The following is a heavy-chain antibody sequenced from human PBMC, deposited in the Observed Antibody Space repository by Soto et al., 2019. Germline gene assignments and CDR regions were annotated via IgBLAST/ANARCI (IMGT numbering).Heavy chain of an antibody. Sequence: QVQLVESGGGVVQPGRSLRLSCAASGFIFSNYGMQWVRQAPGKGLEWVAVVSYDGNVKFYADSVKGRFTISRDNSKNTLYLQMNSLRTEDTAIYYCAKERTAKAAAEFDYWGQGTLVTVSS. CDR1: GFIFSNYG. D-gene: IGHD6-25*01. V-gene: IGHV3-30*18. CDR2: VSYDGNVK. CDR3: AKERTAKAAAEFDY. J-gene: IGHJ4*02.